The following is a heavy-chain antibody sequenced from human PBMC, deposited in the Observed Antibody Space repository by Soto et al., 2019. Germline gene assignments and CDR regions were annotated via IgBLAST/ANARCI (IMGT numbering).Heavy chain of an antibody. CDR3: ARSLYYYDSSGYYYGDYYYGMDV. D-gene: IGHD3-22*01. Sequence: QVQLVESGGGVVQPGRSLRLSCAASGFTFSSYGMHWVRQAPGKGLEWVAVIWYDGSNKYYADSVKGRFTISRDNSKNTLYLQMNSLRAEDTAVYYCARSLYYYDSSGYYYGDYYYGMDVWGQGTTVTVSS. J-gene: IGHJ6*02. CDR1: GFTFSSYG. CDR2: IWYDGSNK. V-gene: IGHV3-33*01.